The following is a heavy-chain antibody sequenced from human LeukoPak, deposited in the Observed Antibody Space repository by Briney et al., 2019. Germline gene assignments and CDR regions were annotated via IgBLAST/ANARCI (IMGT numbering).Heavy chain of an antibody. Sequence: PSETLSLTCTVSGGSISSYYWSWIRQPAGKGLEWIGRIYTSGSTNYNPSLKSRVTMSVDTSKNQFSLKLSSVTAADTAVYYCARRSQRRRPHIVGAGGAFDIWGQGTMVTVSS. CDR1: GGSISSYY. V-gene: IGHV4-4*07. CDR2: IYTSGST. D-gene: IGHD1-26*01. CDR3: ARRSQRRRPHIVGAGGAFDI. J-gene: IGHJ3*02.